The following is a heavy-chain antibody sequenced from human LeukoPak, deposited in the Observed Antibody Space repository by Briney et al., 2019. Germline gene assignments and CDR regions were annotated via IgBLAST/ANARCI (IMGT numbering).Heavy chain of an antibody. D-gene: IGHD6-19*01. CDR2: IYYSGTT. V-gene: IGHV4-59*08. J-gene: IGHJ4*02. Sequence: PSETLSLTCTVSGGSISTFYWSWLRQRPGKGLEWIGYIYYSGTTNYNPSLKSRVTISVDMSKSQFSLKLSSVTAADTAVYYCARGPGGWAFDYWGQGTLVTVSS. CDR1: GGSISTFY. CDR3: ARGPGGWAFDY.